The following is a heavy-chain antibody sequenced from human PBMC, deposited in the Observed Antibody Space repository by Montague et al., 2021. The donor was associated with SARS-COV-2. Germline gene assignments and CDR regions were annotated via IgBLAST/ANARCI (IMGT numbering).Heavy chain of an antibody. CDR1: GGSFSGYH. J-gene: IGHJ4*02. CDR2: INHSGST. V-gene: IGHV4-34*01. CDR3: ARGYQLRFLEWSSRQSTFDY. D-gene: IGHD3-3*01. Sequence: SETLSLTCAVYGGSFSGYHWSWIRQPPGKGLEWIGEINHSGSTNYNPSLKSRVTISVDTSKNQFSLKLSSATAADTAVYYCARGYQLRFLEWSSRQSTFDYWGQGTLVTVSS.